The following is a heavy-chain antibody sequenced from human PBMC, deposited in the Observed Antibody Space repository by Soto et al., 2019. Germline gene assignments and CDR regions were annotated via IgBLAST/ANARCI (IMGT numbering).Heavy chain of an antibody. D-gene: IGHD6-19*01. V-gene: IGHV2-70*01. CDR3: ARMDSSGWYYFDY. CDR2: IDWDDDK. Sequence: SGPTLVNPTQTLTLTFTFSGFSLSTSGMCLSWNSQPPGKALEWRALIDWDDDKYYSTSLKTRLTISKDTSKNQVFLTMTNMDPVDTATYYCARMDSSGWYYFDYWGQGTLVTVSS. CDR1: GFSLSTSGMC. J-gene: IGHJ4*02.